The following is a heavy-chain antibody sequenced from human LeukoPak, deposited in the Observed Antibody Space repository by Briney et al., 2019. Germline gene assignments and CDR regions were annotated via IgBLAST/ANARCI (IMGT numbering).Heavy chain of an antibody. J-gene: IGHJ4*02. CDR1: GFTFTGYA. Sequence: PGGSLRLSCVASGFTFTGYAMSWLRQAPGKGLEWVSSISGSGGSTYYADSVKGRFTISRDNAENSLYLQMSSLRAEDTAVYYCARGIDYWGQGTLVTVSS. CDR2: ISGSGGST. V-gene: IGHV3-23*01. CDR3: ARGIDY.